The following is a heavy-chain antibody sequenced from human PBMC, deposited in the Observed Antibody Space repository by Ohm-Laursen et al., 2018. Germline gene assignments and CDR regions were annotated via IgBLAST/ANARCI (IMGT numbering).Heavy chain of an antibody. J-gene: IGHJ6*02. V-gene: IGHV3-33*06. D-gene: IGHD2-2*01. CDR1: GFTFSSYG. Sequence: SLRLSCAASGFTFSSYGMHWVRQAPGKGLEWVAVIWYDGSNKYYADSVKGRFTISRDNSKNTLYLQMNSLRAEDTAVYYCAKVWVVPAEDMDVWGQGTTVTVSS. CDR3: AKVWVVPAEDMDV. CDR2: IWYDGSNK.